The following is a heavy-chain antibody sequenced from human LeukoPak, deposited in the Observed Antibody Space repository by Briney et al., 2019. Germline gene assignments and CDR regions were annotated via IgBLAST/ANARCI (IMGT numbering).Heavy chain of an antibody. CDR2: ISPYSGNT. CDR3: ARSGESSDSAAFDI. V-gene: IGHV1-18*01. J-gene: IGHJ3*02. D-gene: IGHD3-22*01. CDR1: GYTFSSFA. Sequence: ASVKVSCKASGYTFSSFAISWVRQAPGQGLEWMGWISPYSGNTNYAQKLQGRVTMTTDTSTITAYMELRSLRSDDTAVYYCARSGESSDSAAFDIWRQGTMVTVSS.